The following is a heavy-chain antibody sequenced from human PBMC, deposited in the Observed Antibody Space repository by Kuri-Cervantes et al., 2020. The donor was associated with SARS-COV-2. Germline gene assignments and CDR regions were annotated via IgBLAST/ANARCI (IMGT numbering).Heavy chain of an antibody. CDR2: ISSSGSTI. J-gene: IGHJ4*02. CDR1: GFTFSDYY. V-gene: IGHV3-11*01. Sequence: GESLKISCAASGFTFSDYYMSWIRQAPGKGLEWVSYISSSGSTIYYADSVKGRFTISRDNAKNSLYLQMNSLRAEDTAVYYCAKDREGLRLGELSPGYFDYWGQGTLVTVSS. CDR3: AKDREGLRLGELSPGYFDY. D-gene: IGHD3-16*02.